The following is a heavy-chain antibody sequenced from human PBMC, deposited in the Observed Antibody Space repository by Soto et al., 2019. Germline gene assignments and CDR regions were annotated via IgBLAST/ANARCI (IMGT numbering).Heavy chain of an antibody. D-gene: IGHD6-19*01. CDR2: INSDGSST. V-gene: IGHV3-74*01. J-gene: IGHJ3*02. Sequence: EGSLRLCYAASGFTFSSYWMHWFRQAPGKGLVWVSRINSDGSSTSYADSVKGRFTISRDNAKNTLYLQMNSLRAEDTAVYYCARFLSSGWEQDAHDIWGQGTMVIVSS. CDR1: GFTFSSYW. CDR3: ARFLSSGWEQDAHDI.